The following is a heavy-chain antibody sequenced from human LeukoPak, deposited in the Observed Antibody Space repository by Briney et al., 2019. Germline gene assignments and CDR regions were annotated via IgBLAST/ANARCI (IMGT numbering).Heavy chain of an antibody. CDR1: GFTVRSNY. CDR3: AKDRSRYITDPTLDYFDY. V-gene: IGHV3-66*01. Sequence: GGSLRLSCAASGFTVRSNYMTWVRQAPGKGLEWVSVIYSDVSGGSTYYADSVKGRFTISRDNSKNTLYLQMNSLRAEDTAVYYCAKDRSRYITDPTLDYFDYWGQGTLVTVSS. J-gene: IGHJ4*02. CDR2: IYSDVSGGST. D-gene: IGHD3-3*01.